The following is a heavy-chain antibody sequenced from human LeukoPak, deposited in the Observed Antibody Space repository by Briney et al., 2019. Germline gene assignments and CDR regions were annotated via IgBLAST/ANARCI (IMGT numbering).Heavy chain of an antibody. V-gene: IGHV4-31*03. J-gene: IGHJ4*02. CDR3: ARGEAYYYDSSGSEFLDY. Sequence: SETLSLTCTVSGGSISSGGYYWSWIRQHPGKGLEWIGYIYYSGSTYYNPSLKSRVTISVDTSKNQFSLRLSSVTAADTAVYYCARGEAYYYDSSGSEFLDYWGQGTLVTVSS. CDR1: GGSISSGGYY. CDR2: IYYSGST. D-gene: IGHD3-22*01.